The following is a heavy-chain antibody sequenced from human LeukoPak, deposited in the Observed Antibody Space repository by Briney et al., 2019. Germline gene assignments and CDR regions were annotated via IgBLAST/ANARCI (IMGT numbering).Heavy chain of an antibody. CDR1: GFTFEDYG. D-gene: IGHD6-19*01. J-gene: IGHJ4*02. Sequence: GGSLRLSCAASGFTFEDYGMHWVRQAPGKGLEWVSLITGNGVSTYYADSVKGRFTISRDNSKNSLYLQMNSLRTEDTALYYCAKDEYSSGWYGYWGQGTLVAVSS. V-gene: IGHV3-43*02. CDR3: AKDEYSSGWYGY. CDR2: ITGNGVST.